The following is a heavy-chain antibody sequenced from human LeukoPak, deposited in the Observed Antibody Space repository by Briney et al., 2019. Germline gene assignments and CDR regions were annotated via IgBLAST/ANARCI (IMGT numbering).Heavy chain of an antibody. V-gene: IGHV4-34*01. J-gene: IGHJ4*02. D-gene: IGHD1-1*01. CDR2: INHSGST. CDR1: GGSFSGYY. Sequence: PSETLSLTCAVYGGSFSGYYWSWIRQPPGKGLEWIGEINHSGSTNYNPSLKSRVTISVDTSKNQFSLKLSSVTAADTAVYYCARGDDSLFDYWGQGTLVTVSS. CDR3: ARGDDSLFDY.